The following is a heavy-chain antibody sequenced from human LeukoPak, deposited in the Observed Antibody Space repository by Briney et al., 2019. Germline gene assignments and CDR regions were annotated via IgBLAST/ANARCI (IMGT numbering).Heavy chain of an antibody. Sequence: ETLSLTCTVSGGSISSYYWSWIRQPPGKGLEWVANIKQDGSEKYYVDSVKGRVTISRENAKNSLYLQMNSLRAEDTAVYYCARGGWYYYDSSGYPSGYWGQGSLVTVSS. CDR3: ARGGWYYYDSSGYPSGY. J-gene: IGHJ4*02. D-gene: IGHD3-22*01. CDR2: IKQDGSEK. CDR1: GGSISSYY. V-gene: IGHV3-7*01.